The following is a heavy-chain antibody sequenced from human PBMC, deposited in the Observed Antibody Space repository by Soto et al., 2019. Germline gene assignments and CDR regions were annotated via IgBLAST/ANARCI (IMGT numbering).Heavy chain of an antibody. CDR1: GYTFISYW. J-gene: IGHJ4*02. Sequence: GESLKISCKASGYTFISYWIGWVRQMPGKGLEWMGVIYAGDSRTSYSPSLEGQVTISVDKPITTAYLQWSDLKAPDTAVYYCVRCQDYTDSSGYYIDYWGQGTLVTVSS. CDR2: IYAGDSRT. D-gene: IGHD3-22*01. CDR3: VRCQDYTDSSGYYIDY. V-gene: IGHV5-51*04.